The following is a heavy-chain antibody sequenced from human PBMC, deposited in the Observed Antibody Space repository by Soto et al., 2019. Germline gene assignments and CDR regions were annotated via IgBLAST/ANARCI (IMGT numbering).Heavy chain of an antibody. Sequence: ASVKVSCKASGFTFTSSAMQWVRQARGQRLEWIGWIVVGSGNTNYAQKFQERVTITRDMSTSTAYMELSSLRSEDTAVYYCAADIDIVVVPAAKGIAAAPYGMDVWG. CDR1: GFTFTSSA. J-gene: IGHJ6*02. CDR2: IVVGSGNT. V-gene: IGHV1-58*02. CDR3: AADIDIVVVPAAKGIAAAPYGMDV. D-gene: IGHD2-2*01.